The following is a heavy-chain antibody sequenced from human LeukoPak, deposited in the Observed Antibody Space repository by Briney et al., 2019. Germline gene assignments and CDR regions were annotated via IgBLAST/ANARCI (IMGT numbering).Heavy chain of an antibody. CDR1: GFTFSYYG. D-gene: IGHD3-22*01. Sequence: PGGSLGLSCATSGFTFSYYGMVWVRQAPGKGLEWVAGIPYDASKTFYGDSVRGRFTISRDNSMNTVLLQMNSLTNEDTAVYYCVRDCDTSGHYSWYDPWGQGTLVTVSS. CDR3: VRDCDTSGHYSWYDP. CDR2: IPYDASKT. V-gene: IGHV3-33*05. J-gene: IGHJ5*02.